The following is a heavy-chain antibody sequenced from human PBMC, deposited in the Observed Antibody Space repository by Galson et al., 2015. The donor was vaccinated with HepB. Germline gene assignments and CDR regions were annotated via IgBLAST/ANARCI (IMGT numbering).Heavy chain of an antibody. CDR3: ARLAWYSSSWSLWYFDL. J-gene: IGHJ2*01. V-gene: IGHV1-18*01. Sequence: SVKVSCKASGYTFTSYGISWVRQAPGQGLEWMGWISAYNGNTNYAQKLQGRVTMTTDTSTSTAYMELRSLRSDDTAVYYCARLAWYSSSWSLWYFDLWGRGTLVTVSS. CDR1: GYTFTSYG. CDR2: ISAYNGNT. D-gene: IGHD6-13*01.